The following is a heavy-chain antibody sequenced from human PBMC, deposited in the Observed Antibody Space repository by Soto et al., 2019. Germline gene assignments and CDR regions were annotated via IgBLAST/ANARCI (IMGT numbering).Heavy chain of an antibody. D-gene: IGHD6-13*01. CDR2: ISGSGGST. CDR1: GFTFSSDA. J-gene: IGHJ4*02. Sequence: EVQLLESGGGLVQPGGSLRLSCAASGFTFSSDAMNWVRQAPGTGLEWVSVISGSGGSTYYTDSVKGRFTISRDNSKNTLYLQMNSLRAEDTAVYYCARRSSSWYFDCWGQGTLVTVSS. CDR3: ARRSSSWYFDC. V-gene: IGHV3-23*01.